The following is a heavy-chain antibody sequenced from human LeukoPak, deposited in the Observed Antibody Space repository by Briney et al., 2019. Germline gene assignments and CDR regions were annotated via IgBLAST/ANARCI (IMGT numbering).Heavy chain of an antibody. CDR3: AREEVHEYGDSRGWFDP. Sequence: SETLSLTCTVSGGSISSGGYYWSWIRQHPGKGLEWIGHIYYSGSTYYNPSLKSRVTISVDTSKNQFSLKLSSVTAADTAVYYCAREEVHEYGDSRGWFDPWGQGTLVTVSS. CDR2: IYYSGST. D-gene: IGHD4-17*01. J-gene: IGHJ5*02. V-gene: IGHV4-31*03. CDR1: GGSISSGGYY.